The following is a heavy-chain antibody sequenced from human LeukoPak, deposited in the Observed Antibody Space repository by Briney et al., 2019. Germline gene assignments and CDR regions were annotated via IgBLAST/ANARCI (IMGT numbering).Heavy chain of an antibody. Sequence: GGSLRLSCAASGFTFSNAWMSWVRQAPGRGLEWVGRIKTKTDGGTTDYAAPVKGRFTISRDDSKNTLYLQMNSLKTEDTAVYYCTTDYGSGSYRYFNYWGQGTLVTVSS. V-gene: IGHV3-15*01. J-gene: IGHJ4*02. CDR2: IKTKTDGGTT. CDR1: GFTFSNAW. D-gene: IGHD3-10*01. CDR3: TTDYGSGSYRYFNY.